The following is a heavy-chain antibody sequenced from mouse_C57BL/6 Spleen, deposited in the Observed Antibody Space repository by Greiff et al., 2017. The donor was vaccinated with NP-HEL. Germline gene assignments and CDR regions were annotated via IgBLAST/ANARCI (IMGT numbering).Heavy chain of an antibody. V-gene: IGHV1-69*01. CDR3: ARRELRWDAMDY. CDR2: IDPSDSYT. J-gene: IGHJ4*01. CDR1: GYTFTSYW. Sequence: QVQLQQPGAELVMPGASVKLSCKASGYTFTSYWMHWVKQRPGQGLEWIGEIDPSDSYTNYNQKFKGKSTLTVDKSSSTAYMQLSSLTSEDSAVYYCARRELRWDAMDYWGQGTPVTVSS. D-gene: IGHD2-12*01.